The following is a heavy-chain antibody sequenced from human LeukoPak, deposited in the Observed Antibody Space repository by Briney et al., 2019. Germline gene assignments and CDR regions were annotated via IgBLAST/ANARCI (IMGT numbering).Heavy chain of an antibody. CDR2: IYPSGST. V-gene: IGHV4-61*02. CDR1: GGSISSGSYH. CDR3: ARGQSTRRIAARQRLYYFDY. Sequence: PSETLSLTCTVSGGSISSGSYHWSWIRQPAGKALEWIGRIYPSGSTNYDPSLKSRVTISVDTSKNQFSLKLSSVTAADTAVYYCARGQSTRRIAARQRLYYFDYWGQGTLVTVSS. J-gene: IGHJ4*02. D-gene: IGHD6-6*01.